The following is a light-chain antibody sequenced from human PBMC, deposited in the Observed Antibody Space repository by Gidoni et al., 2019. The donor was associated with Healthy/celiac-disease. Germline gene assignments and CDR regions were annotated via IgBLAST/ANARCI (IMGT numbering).Light chain of an antibody. CDR1: QSVSSY. CDR2: DAA. Sequence: EMVLTQSPATLSLSPGERATLSCRASQSVSSYLAWYQQKPGQAPRLLIYDAANRATGIPARFSGSGSGTDFTLTISSLEPEDFAVYYCQQRSNWVTFGPXTKVDIK. J-gene: IGKJ3*01. V-gene: IGKV3-11*01. CDR3: QQRSNWVT.